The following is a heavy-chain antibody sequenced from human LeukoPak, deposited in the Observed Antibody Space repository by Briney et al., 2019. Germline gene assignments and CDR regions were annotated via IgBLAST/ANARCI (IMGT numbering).Heavy chain of an antibody. Sequence: SETLSLTCTVSGGSISSYYWSWIRQPPGKGLEWIGYIYYSGSTNYNPSPKSRVTISVDTSKNQFSLKLSSVTAADTAVYYCARGTHDSSGYYFDYWGQGTLVTVSS. J-gene: IGHJ4*02. CDR2: IYYSGST. D-gene: IGHD3-22*01. CDR1: GGSISSYY. V-gene: IGHV4-59*01. CDR3: ARGTHDSSGYYFDY.